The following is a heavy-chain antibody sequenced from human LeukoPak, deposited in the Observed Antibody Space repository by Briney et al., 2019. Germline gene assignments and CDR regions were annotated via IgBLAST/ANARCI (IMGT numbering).Heavy chain of an antibody. Sequence: PSETLSLTCTVSGGSISGSSYYWGWIRQPPGKGLEWIGSIYYSGSTYYNPSLKSRVTISVDTSKNQFSLKLSSVTAADTAVYYCARVSSSSWSDWFDPWGQGTLVTVSS. CDR2: IYYSGST. CDR3: ARVSSSSWSDWFDP. CDR1: GGSISGSSYY. D-gene: IGHD6-13*01. V-gene: IGHV4-39*07. J-gene: IGHJ5*02.